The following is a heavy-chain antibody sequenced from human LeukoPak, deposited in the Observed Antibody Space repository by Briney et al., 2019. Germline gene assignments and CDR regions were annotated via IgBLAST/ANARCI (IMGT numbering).Heavy chain of an antibody. D-gene: IGHD2-21*02. CDR1: GYTFTDYY. Sequence: EASVKVSCKASGYTFTDYYMHWVRQAPGQGLEWMGRIEPNSGGTSYAQKFQGRVTMTGDTSTNTAYMELSRLRSDDTAVYYCARTLAYCGGDCYLDYWGQGTLVTVSS. CDR2: IEPNSGGT. J-gene: IGHJ4*02. V-gene: IGHV1-2*06. CDR3: ARTLAYCGGDCYLDY.